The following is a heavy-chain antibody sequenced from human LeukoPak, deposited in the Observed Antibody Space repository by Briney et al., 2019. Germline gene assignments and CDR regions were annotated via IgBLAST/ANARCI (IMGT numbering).Heavy chain of an antibody. V-gene: IGHV3-7*01. CDR2: IKQDGSEK. J-gene: IGHJ3*02. CDR1: GVTFSIYW. CDR3: ARELTIFGVVIEDAFDI. Sequence: PGGSLRLSCAASGVTFSIYWMSWVRQAPGKGLEWVANIKQDGSEKYYVDSVKGRFTISRDNAKNSLYLQMNSLRAEDTAVYYCARELTIFGVVIEDAFDIWGQGTMVTVSS. D-gene: IGHD3-3*01.